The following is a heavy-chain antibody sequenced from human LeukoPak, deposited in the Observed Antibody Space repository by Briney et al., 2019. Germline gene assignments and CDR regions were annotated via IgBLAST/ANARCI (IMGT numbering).Heavy chain of an antibody. Sequence: PGGSLRLSCAASGFTFSSYAMHWVRQAPGRGLEWVAVISYDGSNKYYADSVKGRFTISRDNAKNSLYLQMNSLRAEDTAVYYCARDAYYDSSGYQLSDIWGQGTMVTVSS. J-gene: IGHJ3*02. D-gene: IGHD3-22*01. CDR3: ARDAYYDSSGYQLSDI. CDR2: ISYDGSNK. V-gene: IGHV3-30-3*01. CDR1: GFTFSSYA.